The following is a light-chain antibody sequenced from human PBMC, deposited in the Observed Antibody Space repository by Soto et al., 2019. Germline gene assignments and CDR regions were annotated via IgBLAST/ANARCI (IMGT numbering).Light chain of an antibody. V-gene: IGKV3-20*01. CDR1: QSVSSSY. J-gene: IGKJ1*01. CDR3: QQYNKWPQT. Sequence: EIVLTPSPGTLSLSPGERATLSCRASQSVSSSYLAWYQQKPGQAPRLLIYGASSRATGIPDRFSGSGSGTDFTLTISSLQSEDLAVYHCQQYNKWPQTFGQGTKVDIK. CDR2: GAS.